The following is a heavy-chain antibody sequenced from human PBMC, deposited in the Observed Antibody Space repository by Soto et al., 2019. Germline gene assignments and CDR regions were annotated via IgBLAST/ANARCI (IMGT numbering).Heavy chain of an antibody. Sequence: SVKVSCKASGGTFSSYAISWVRQAPGQGLEWMGGIIPIFGTANYAQKFQGRVTITADESTSTAYMELSSLRPEDTAVYYCARGGYSSSSCYYGGDYYYYGMDVWGQGTTVTVSS. V-gene: IGHV1-69*13. D-gene: IGHD6-13*01. CDR3: ARGGYSSSSCYYGGDYYYYGMDV. J-gene: IGHJ6*02. CDR1: GGTFSSYA. CDR2: IIPIFGTA.